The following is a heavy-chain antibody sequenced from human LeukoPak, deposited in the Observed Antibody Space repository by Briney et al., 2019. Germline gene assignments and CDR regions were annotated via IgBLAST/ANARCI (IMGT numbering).Heavy chain of an antibody. Sequence: GASVKVSCKASGYTFTSYGISWVRQAPGQGLEWMGWISAYNGNTNYAQKLQGRVTMTTDTSTSTAYVELRSLRSDDTAVYYCAREYSSGWNDYFDYWGQGTLVTVSS. V-gene: IGHV1-18*01. CDR2: ISAYNGNT. CDR1: GYTFTSYG. CDR3: AREYSSGWNDYFDY. J-gene: IGHJ4*02. D-gene: IGHD6-19*01.